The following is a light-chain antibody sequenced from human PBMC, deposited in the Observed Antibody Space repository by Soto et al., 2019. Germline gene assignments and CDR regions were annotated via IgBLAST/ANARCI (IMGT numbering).Light chain of an antibody. CDR2: DVR. CDR3: CSYAGRSVWV. CDR1: TSDVGSYNY. J-gene: IGLJ3*02. V-gene: IGLV2-11*01. Sequence: QPVLTQPRSVSGSPGQSVSISCTGTTSDVGSYNYVSWYQQHPGKAPRLMIYDVRKRPSGVPDRCSGSKSGNTASLTISGLRAEDEADYYCCSYAGRSVWVFGGGTKVTVL.